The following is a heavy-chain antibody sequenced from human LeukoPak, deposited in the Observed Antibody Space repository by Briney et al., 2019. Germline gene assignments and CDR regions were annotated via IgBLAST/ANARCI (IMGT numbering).Heavy chain of an antibody. CDR3: ARDKRYCTSGRCWGVQFGP. V-gene: IGHV3-66*01. CDR2: IYRGGDT. Sequence: GGSLRLSCVASGFTVSTKYMSWVREAPGKGPEWISLIYRGGDTYYADSVKGRFTISRDNSKNTLYLQMNAVRAEDTAVYYCARDKRYCTSGRCWGVQFGPWGQGTLVTVSS. D-gene: IGHD2-8*01. CDR1: GFTVSTKY. J-gene: IGHJ5*02.